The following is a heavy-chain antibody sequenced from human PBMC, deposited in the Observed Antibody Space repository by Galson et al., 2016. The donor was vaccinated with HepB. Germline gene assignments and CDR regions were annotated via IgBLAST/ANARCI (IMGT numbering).Heavy chain of an antibody. D-gene: IGHD3-16*01. CDR3: ARDRGGGAPKLVIFDH. V-gene: IGHV3-21*01. CDR2: ISYSSSYM. Sequence: SLRLSCAASGLTVSSNYMSWVRQAPGKGLEWVSSISYSSSYMPYADAVKGRFTISRDNAKNSLYLQMNSLGAEDTAVYFCARDRGGGAPKLVIFDHWGQGTLVTVSS. J-gene: IGHJ4*02. CDR1: GLTVSSNY.